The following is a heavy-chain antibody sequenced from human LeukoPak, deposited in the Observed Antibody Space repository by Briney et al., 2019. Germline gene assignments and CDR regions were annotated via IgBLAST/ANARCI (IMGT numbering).Heavy chain of an antibody. CDR2: ISAYNGNT. CDR3: ARTGEQWLGATGVLNWFGP. D-gene: IGHD6-19*01. CDR1: GYTFTSYG. Sequence: ASVKVSCKASGYTFTSYGISWVRQAPGQGLEWMGWISAYNGNTNYAQKLQGRVTMTTDTSTSTAYMELRSLRSDDTAVYYCARTGEQWLGATGVLNWFGPWGQGTLVTVSS. J-gene: IGHJ5*02. V-gene: IGHV1-18*01.